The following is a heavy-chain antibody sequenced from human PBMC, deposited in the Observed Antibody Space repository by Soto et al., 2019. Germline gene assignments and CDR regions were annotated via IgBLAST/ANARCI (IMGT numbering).Heavy chain of an antibody. CDR1: GFTFSSYA. J-gene: IGHJ6*04. Sequence: GGSLRLSCAASGFTFSSYAMTWVRQAPGKGLEWVSTISGGGGTTYYADSVKGRFTISRDNSKNTLLLQMNSLRADDTAVYYCEKDRPSSSSSKMDVWGKGTTVTVSS. D-gene: IGHD6-6*01. CDR3: EKDRPSSSSSKMDV. CDR2: ISGGGGTT. V-gene: IGHV3-23*01.